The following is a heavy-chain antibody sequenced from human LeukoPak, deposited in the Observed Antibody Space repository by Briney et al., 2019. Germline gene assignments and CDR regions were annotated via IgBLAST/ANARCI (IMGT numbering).Heavy chain of an antibody. J-gene: IGHJ4*02. D-gene: IGHD3-22*01. Sequence: GGSLRLSCAASGFTFSSYSINWVRQAPGKGLEWVSYISSSSTIYYADSVKGRFTISRDNAKNSLYLQMNSLRAVDTAVYYCARSANYYDSSGYYSIDYWGQGTLVTVSS. V-gene: IGHV3-48*04. CDR1: GFTFSSYS. CDR3: ARSANYYDSSGYYSIDY. CDR2: ISSSSTI.